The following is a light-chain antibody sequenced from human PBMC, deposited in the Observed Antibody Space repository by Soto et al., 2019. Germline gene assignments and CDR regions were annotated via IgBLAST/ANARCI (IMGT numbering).Light chain of an antibody. CDR3: QSYDSSTHVV. CDR1: SGSIASNY. CDR2: EDN. V-gene: IGLV6-57*04. Sequence: NFILTQPHSVSESPGKTVTISCTRSSGSIASNYVQWYQQRPGSAPTTVIYEDNQRPSGVPDRFSGSIDSSSNSASLTISGRKTEDEADYYCQSYDSSTHVVFGGGTQLTVL. J-gene: IGLJ2*01.